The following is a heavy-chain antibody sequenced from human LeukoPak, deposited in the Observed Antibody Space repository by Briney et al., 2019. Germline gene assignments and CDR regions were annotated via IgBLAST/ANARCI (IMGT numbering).Heavy chain of an antibody. D-gene: IGHD5-24*01. CDR1: GGSVSSNSYY. V-gene: IGHV4-39*07. CDR2: IYYSGNT. Sequence: PSETLSLTCTVSGGSVSSNSYYWGWIRQPPGRGLEWIGTIYYSGNTYYNPSLKSRVTMSVDTSNNQFSLKLSSVTATDTAMYYCARRWLNYYFDYWGQGTLVTVSS. J-gene: IGHJ4*02. CDR3: ARRWLNYYFDY.